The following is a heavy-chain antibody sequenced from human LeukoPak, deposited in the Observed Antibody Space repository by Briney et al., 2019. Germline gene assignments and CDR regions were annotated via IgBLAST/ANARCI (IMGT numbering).Heavy chain of an antibody. D-gene: IGHD3-16*01. J-gene: IGHJ4*02. V-gene: IGHV3-7*01. CDR1: GFTFTSYW. Sequence: GGSLRLSCAASGFTFTSYWMTWVRQAPGKGLEWLTNINEDGSVKHYVDSVRGRFTISRDNAKSSLYLQMNSLRAEDTAVYYCARDRIMITFGGDRSGGLFDYWGQGTLVTVSS. CDR2: INEDGSVK. CDR3: ARDRIMITFGGDRSGGLFDY.